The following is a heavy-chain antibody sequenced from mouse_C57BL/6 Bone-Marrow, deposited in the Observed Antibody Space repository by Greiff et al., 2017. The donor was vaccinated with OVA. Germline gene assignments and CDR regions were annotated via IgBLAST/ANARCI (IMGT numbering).Heavy chain of an antibody. Sequence: VQLQQSGPELVKPGASVKISCKASGYAFSSSWMNWVKQRPGKGLEWIGRIYPGDGDTNYNGKFKGKATLTAYKSSSTAYMQLSSLTSEDSAVYFCARLNGYYWYFDVWGTGTTVTVSS. V-gene: IGHV1-82*01. J-gene: IGHJ1*03. CDR3: ARLNGYYWYFDV. D-gene: IGHD2-2*01. CDR1: GYAFSSSW. CDR2: IYPGDGDT.